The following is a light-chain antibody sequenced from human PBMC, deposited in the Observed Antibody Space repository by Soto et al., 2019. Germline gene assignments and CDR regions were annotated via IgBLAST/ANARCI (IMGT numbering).Light chain of an antibody. CDR2: KAS. CDR1: QSISSW. J-gene: IGKJ2*01. Sequence: DIQMTQSPSTLSASVGDRVTITCRASQSISSWLAWYQQKPGKAPKLLIYKASSLESGVPSRFSGSGSGTEFTLTISSLQPDDFATYYCQQDNSYPYTFGQGTKLAIK. CDR3: QQDNSYPYT. V-gene: IGKV1-5*03.